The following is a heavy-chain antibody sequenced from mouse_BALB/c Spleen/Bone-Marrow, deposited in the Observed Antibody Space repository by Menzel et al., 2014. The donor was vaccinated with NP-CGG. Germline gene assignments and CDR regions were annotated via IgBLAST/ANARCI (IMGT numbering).Heavy chain of an antibody. V-gene: IGHV1S56*01. CDR2: IYPGDGST. D-gene: IGHD3-3*01. CDR1: GYTFTSYY. J-gene: IGHJ2*01. Sequence: VQLVESGPELVKPGASVKMSCKASGYTFTSYYIHWVKQRPGQGLEWIGWIYPGDGSTKYNEKFKGKTTLTADKSSSTAYMLLSSLTSEDSAIYFCARQGGPYYFDYWGQGTTLTVSS. CDR3: ARQGGPYYFDY.